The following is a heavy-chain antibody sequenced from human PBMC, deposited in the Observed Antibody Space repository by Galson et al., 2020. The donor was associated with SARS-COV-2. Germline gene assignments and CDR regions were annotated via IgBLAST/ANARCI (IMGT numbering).Heavy chain of an antibody. CDR1: GFTFSSYA. CDR2: ISGSGVST. V-gene: IGHV3-23*01. J-gene: IGHJ6*02. Sequence: GGSLRLSCAASGFTFSSYAMRWVRQAPGKGLEWVSAISGSGVSTHYADPVKGRFTISRDNSKNTLYLQMDSLRVEDTAVYYCAKETFLSYYSYYGMDVWGQGTTVTVSS. CDR3: AKETFLSYYSYYGMDV.